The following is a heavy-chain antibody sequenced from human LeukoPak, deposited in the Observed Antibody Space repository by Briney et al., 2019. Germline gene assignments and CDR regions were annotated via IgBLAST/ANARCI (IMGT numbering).Heavy chain of an antibody. Sequence: PSETLSLTCTVSGGSISSHYWSWIRQPPGKGLEWIGYIYYSGSTNYNPSLKSRVTISVDTSKNQFSLKLSSVTAADTAVYYCARATYCSSTSCYTGYYYYYMDVCGKGTTVTVSS. CDR1: GGSISSHY. CDR3: ARATYCSSTSCYTGYYYYYMDV. V-gene: IGHV4-59*11. J-gene: IGHJ6*03. CDR2: IYYSGST. D-gene: IGHD2-2*02.